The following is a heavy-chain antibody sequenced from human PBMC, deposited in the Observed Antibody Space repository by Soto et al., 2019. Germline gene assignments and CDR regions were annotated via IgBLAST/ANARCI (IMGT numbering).Heavy chain of an antibody. J-gene: IGHJ5*02. CDR2: ISYDGSNK. CDR3: ARDSVLEYGNWCDP. CDR1: GFTFSSYG. D-gene: IGHD1-1*01. V-gene: IGHV3-30*03. Sequence: QVQLVESGGGVVQPGRSLRLSCAASGFTFSSYGMHWVRQAPGKGLEWVAVISYDGSNKYYADSLKGRFTISRDNSRNTLVLEMNSLRAEDTAVYYCARDSVLEYGNWCDPWGQGTLVTVSS.